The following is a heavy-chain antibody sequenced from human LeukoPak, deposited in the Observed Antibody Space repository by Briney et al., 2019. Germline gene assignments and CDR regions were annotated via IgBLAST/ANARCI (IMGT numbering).Heavy chain of an antibody. D-gene: IGHD3-10*01. CDR2: ISGHNGDV. V-gene: IGHV1-18*01. Sequence: ASVKVSCKASGYTFSNYGITWVRQTPGQGLEWMGTISGHNGDVNYAPKFQGRVTMTTDTSTTTAYMELRSLRFDDTAVYYCARYNSLLRGVTTSDYWGQGTLVTVSS. J-gene: IGHJ4*02. CDR1: GYTFSNYG. CDR3: ARYNSLLRGVTTSDY.